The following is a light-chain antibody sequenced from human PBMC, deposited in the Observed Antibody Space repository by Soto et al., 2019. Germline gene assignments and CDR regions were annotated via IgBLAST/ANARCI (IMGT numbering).Light chain of an antibody. CDR1: SSDVGAFNY. CDR2: DVS. J-gene: IGLJ1*01. Sequence: QSALTQPASVSGSPGQAITISCSGTSSDVGAFNYVSWYQQHPGKAPKLMIYDVSNRPSGVSNRFSGSKSGNTASLTISGLRAEDEADYYCTSYTSNNTYVFGTGIKLTVL. V-gene: IGLV2-14*03. CDR3: TSYTSNNTYV.